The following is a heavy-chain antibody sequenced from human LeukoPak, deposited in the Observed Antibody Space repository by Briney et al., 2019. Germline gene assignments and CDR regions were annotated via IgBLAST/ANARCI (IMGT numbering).Heavy chain of an antibody. CDR1: GYTFTSYA. CDR3: ARGYYGSGSKFDP. D-gene: IGHD3-10*01. J-gene: IGHJ5*02. CDR2: INPSGRWT. V-gene: IGHV1-46*01. Sequence: ASVKVSCKASGYTFTSYAMNWVRQAPGQGLEWMGVINPSGRWTSYAPKFQGRVTMTRDTSISTAYMELSRLRSDDTAVYYCARGYYGSGSKFDPWGQGTLVTVSS.